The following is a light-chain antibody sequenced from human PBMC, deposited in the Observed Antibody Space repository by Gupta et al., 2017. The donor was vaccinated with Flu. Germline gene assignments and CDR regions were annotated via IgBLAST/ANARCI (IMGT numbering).Light chain of an antibody. CDR2: ANS. Sequence: VTISCTWSSSNIGADFDVHWYQHLPAPAPKLLIYANSNRPSGVSDRFSGSKSGTSASLAITGLQAEDEADYYCQSYDSSLGGYVFGTGTEVTVL. V-gene: IGLV1-40*01. CDR1: SSNIGADFD. J-gene: IGLJ1*01. CDR3: QSYDSSLGGYV.